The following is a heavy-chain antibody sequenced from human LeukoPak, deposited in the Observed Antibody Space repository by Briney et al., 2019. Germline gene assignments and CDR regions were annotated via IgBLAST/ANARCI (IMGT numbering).Heavy chain of an antibody. CDR2: IYYSGST. CDR3: ARQATVGRTGGLFDY. D-gene: IGHD3-10*01. V-gene: IGHV4-39*01. CDR1: GGSISSSSYY. Sequence: PSETLSLTCTVSGGSISSSSYYWGWFRQPPGKGLEWIGSIYYSGSTYYNPSLKRRVTISVDTSKNQFSLKLSSVTAADTAVYYCARQATVGRTGGLFDYWGQGTLVTVSS. J-gene: IGHJ4*02.